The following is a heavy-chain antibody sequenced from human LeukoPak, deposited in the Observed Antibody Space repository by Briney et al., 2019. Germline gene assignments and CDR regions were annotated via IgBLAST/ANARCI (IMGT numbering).Heavy chain of an antibody. D-gene: IGHD2-2*01. Sequence: GGSLRLSCAASGFTFSSYAMSWVRQAPGKGLEWVSAISGSGGSTYYADSVKGRFTISRDNSKNTLYLQMNSLRAEDTAVYYCASIGYCSSTSCFDAFDIWGQGTMVTVSS. CDR3: ASIGYCSSTSCFDAFDI. J-gene: IGHJ3*02. V-gene: IGHV3-23*01. CDR1: GFTFSSYA. CDR2: ISGSGGST.